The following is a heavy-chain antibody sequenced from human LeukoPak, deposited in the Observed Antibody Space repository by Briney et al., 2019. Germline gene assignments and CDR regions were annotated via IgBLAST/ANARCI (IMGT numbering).Heavy chain of an antibody. CDR1: GGSISSYY. V-gene: IGHV4-59*01. Sequence: SETLSLTCTVSGGSISSYYWSWIRQPPGKGLEWIGYIYYSGTTNYNPSLKSRVTITVDTSKNQFSLKLSSVTAADTAVYYCARGVYIAAAQYGYWGQGTLVTVSS. D-gene: IGHD6-13*01. J-gene: IGHJ4*02. CDR2: IYYSGTT. CDR3: ARGVYIAAAQYGY.